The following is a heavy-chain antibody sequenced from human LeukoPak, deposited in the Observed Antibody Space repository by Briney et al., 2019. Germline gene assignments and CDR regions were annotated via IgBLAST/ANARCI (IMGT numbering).Heavy chain of an antibody. CDR2: IYPDDSDT. CDR1: GYSFYTYW. J-gene: IGHJ4*02. D-gene: IGHD3-10*01. Sequence: GESLKISCKGSGYSFYTYWIPWVRQMPGKGLEWMGIIYPDDSDTRYSPSFQGQVTISADKSIDTAYLQWRSLKASDTGMYYCVRQSLGEFKYWGQGTLVTVSS. V-gene: IGHV5-51*01. CDR3: VRQSLGEFKY.